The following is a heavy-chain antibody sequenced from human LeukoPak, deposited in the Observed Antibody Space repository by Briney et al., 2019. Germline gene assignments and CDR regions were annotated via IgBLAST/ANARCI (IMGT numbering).Heavy chain of an antibody. CDR2: IIPIFGTA. CDR3: AREVYSSGWYGGYFDY. CDR1: GGTFSSYA. D-gene: IGHD6-19*01. V-gene: IGHV1-69*13. J-gene: IGHJ4*02. Sequence: SVKVSCKASGGTFSSYAISWVRQAPGQGLEWMGGIIPIFGTANYAQKFQGRVTITADESTSTAYMELSSLRSEDTAVYYCAREVYSSGWYGGYFDYWGQGTLVTVSS.